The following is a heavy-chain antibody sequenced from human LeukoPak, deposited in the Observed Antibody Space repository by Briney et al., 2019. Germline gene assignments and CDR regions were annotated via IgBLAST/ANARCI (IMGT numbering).Heavy chain of an antibody. CDR2: VYTSGIT. CDR1: GGFINSYY. D-gene: IGHD3-9*01. J-gene: IGHJ6*03. CDR3: ARDNGFDRGYYYYMDV. Sequence: PSETLSLTCTVSGGFINSYYWSWIRQPAGKGLEWIGRVYTSGITNYNPSLKSRITMSVDTSKNQFSLKLTSVTAADTAVYYCARDNGFDRGYYYYMDVWGKGTTVTVSS. V-gene: IGHV4-4*07.